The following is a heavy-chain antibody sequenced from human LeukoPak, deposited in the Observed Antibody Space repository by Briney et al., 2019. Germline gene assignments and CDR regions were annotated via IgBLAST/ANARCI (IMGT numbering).Heavy chain of an antibody. J-gene: IGHJ6*03. CDR3: AKDPLKYCSGGSCYYYYMDV. D-gene: IGHD2-15*01. Sequence: GRSLRLSCAASGFTFSSYGMHWVRQAPGKGLEWVAVIWYDGSNKYYADSVKGRLTISRDNSKNTLYLQMNSLRAEDTAVYYCAKDPLKYCSGGSCYYYYMDVWGKGTTVTVSS. V-gene: IGHV3-33*06. CDR1: GFTFSSYG. CDR2: IWYDGSNK.